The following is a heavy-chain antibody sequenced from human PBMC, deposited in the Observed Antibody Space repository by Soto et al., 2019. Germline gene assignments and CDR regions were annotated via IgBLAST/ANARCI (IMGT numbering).Heavy chain of an antibody. CDR3: AKRSGIAVTGAEFSDL. J-gene: IGHJ2*01. Sequence: GGSLRLSCAASGFDFSSDVMNWVRQAPGKGLEWVASIFGSGRTTYYADSVKGRFNISRDNSKSTLYLHLNSLRAEDTAVYFCAKRSGIAVTGAEFSDLWGRGTLVTVSS. CDR1: GFDFSSDV. V-gene: IGHV3-23*01. D-gene: IGHD6-19*01. CDR2: IFGSGRTT.